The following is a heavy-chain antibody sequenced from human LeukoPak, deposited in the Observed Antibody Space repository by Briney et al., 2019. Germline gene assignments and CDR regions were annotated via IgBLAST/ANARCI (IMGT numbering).Heavy chain of an antibody. CDR3: ASGCSSTSCSYDY. V-gene: IGHV1-18*01. J-gene: IGHJ4*02. CDR1: GYTFTNYG. Sequence: ASVKVSCKASGYTFTNYGISWVRQAPGQGLEWMGWISAYYGNTKYAQKLQGRVTMTTDTSTSTVYMELRSLRSDDTAVYYCASGCSSTSCSYDYWGQGTLVTVSS. D-gene: IGHD2-2*01. CDR2: ISAYYGNT.